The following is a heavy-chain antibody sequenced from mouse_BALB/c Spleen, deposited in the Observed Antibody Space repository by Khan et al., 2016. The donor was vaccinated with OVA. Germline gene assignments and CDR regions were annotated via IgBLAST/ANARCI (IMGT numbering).Heavy chain of an antibody. CDR3: ARRNYFGYTFAY. V-gene: IGHV1-77*01. CDR1: GYTFTDYY. CDR2: FSPGSGDT. Sequence: QVQLQQSGAELARPGASVKLSCTASGYTFTDYYINWVKQRTGQGLEWIGEFSPGSGDTYYNERFMGKATLTADKSSSTAYMQLSSLTSAASAVYFCARRNYFGYTFAYWGQGTLVTVSA. D-gene: IGHD1-2*01. J-gene: IGHJ3*01.